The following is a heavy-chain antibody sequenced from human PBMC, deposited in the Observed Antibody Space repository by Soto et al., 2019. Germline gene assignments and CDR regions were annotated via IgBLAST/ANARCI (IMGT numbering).Heavy chain of an antibody. CDR2: INSDGSST. D-gene: IGHD5-18*01. CDR1: GFTFSSYW. J-gene: IGHJ6*03. Sequence: GESLKISCAASGFTFSSYWMHWVRQAPGKGLVWVSRINSDGSSTSYADSVKGRFTISRDNAKNTLYLQMNSLRAEDTAVYYCARAPTCIQLWSKPDYYMDVWGKGTTVTVSS. V-gene: IGHV3-74*01. CDR3: ARAPTCIQLWSKPDYYMDV.